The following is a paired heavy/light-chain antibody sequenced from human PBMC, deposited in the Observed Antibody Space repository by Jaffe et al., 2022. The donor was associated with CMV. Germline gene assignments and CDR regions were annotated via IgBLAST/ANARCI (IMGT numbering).Heavy chain of an antibody. CDR3: ARVYDYGDSLDVFDI. Sequence: QVQLQESGPGLVKPSETLSLTCTVSGGSISTYYWSWIRQPPGKGLEWIGYISHSGGTNYKPSLKSRVTISVDTSKHQFSLKLSSVTAADTAVYYCARVYDYGDSLDVFDIWGQGTMVIVSS. CDR2: ISHSGGT. D-gene: IGHD4-17*01. J-gene: IGHJ3*02. CDR1: GGSISTYY. V-gene: IGHV4-59*01.
Light chain of an antibody. CDR1: QSVSSTY. Sequence: EIVLTQSPGTLSLSPGERATLSCRASQSVSSTYLALAWFQQKPGQAPRLLIYGASSRATGIPDRFSGGGSGTDFTLTISRLEPEDFAVYFCQQYGSSPITFGQGTRLEIK. V-gene: IGKV3-20*01. J-gene: IGKJ5*01. CDR3: QQYGSSPIT. CDR2: GAS.